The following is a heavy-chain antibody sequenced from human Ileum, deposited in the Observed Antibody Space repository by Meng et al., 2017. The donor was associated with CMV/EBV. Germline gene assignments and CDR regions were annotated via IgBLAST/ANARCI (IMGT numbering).Heavy chain of an antibody. Sequence: VACGGDVGKTGGCWGLSCRACDLIYRSDGMHWVREATGRGMEGVEFIYRDSRNKECIGSVSGRFTMSRDNSKNKMYSQMNRQRVEDTALYFCTKHPFSASVPWGQGTLVTVSS. CDR1: DLIYRSDG. V-gene: IGHV3-30*02. J-gene: IGHJ5*02. D-gene: IGHD2/OR15-2a*01. CDR2: IYRDSRNK. CDR3: TKHPFSASVP.